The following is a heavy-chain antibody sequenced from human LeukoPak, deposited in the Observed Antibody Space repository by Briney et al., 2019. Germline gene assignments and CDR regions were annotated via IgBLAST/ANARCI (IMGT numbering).Heavy chain of an antibody. CDR2: IYHSGST. D-gene: IGHD2-21*02. V-gene: IGHV4-4*02. Sequence: SGTLSLTCAVSGGSISSSNWWSWVRQPPGKGLEWIGEIYHSGSTNYNPSLKSRVTISVDKSKNQFSLKLSSVTAADTAVYYCARDIRVVVTDWYFDLWGRGTLVTVSS. J-gene: IGHJ2*01. CDR1: GGSISSSNW. CDR3: ARDIRVVVTDWYFDL.